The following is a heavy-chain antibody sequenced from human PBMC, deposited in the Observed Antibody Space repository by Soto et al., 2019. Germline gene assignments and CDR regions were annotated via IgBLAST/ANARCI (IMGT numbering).Heavy chain of an antibody. V-gene: IGHV1-69*13. CDR2: FIPMFGTT. CDR3: ARAYDSSETHGFDI. J-gene: IGHJ3*02. D-gene: IGHD3-22*01. CDR1: GGTFSSYP. Sequence: SVKVSCKASGGTFSSYPLSWVRQAPGQGLEWMGGFIPMFGTTNYAQKFQGRLTITADESTGTAYMELSSLRSEDTALYYCARAYDSSETHGFDIWGQGTVVTVSS.